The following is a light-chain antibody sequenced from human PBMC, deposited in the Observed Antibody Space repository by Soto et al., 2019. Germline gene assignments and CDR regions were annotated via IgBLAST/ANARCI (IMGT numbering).Light chain of an antibody. CDR2: GAS. V-gene: IGKV3-20*01. J-gene: IGKJ1*01. Sequence: EVVLTQSPGTLSLSPGEKATLSCRASQTVTNTYIAWYQQKPGQPPRLLIYGASNRAAGIPERFSGSGSGTDFTLTISSLEPDDFAVYFCHQCGRAPRTFGQGTKVEI. CDR3: HQCGRAPRT. CDR1: QTVTNTY.